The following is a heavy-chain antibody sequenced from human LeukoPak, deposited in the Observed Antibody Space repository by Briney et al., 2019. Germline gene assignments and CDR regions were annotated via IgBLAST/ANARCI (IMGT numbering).Heavy chain of an antibody. Sequence: ASVKVSCKASGYTFTSYGISWVRRAPGQGLEWMGWISADNDNTNYAQKLQVRVTMTTDTSTSTAYMELRSRRSDDTAVYYCARDCSSTSCYVSDWGQGTLVTVSS. CDR3: ARDCSSTSCYVSD. CDR2: ISADNDNT. J-gene: IGHJ4*02. V-gene: IGHV1-18*01. CDR1: GYTFTSYG. D-gene: IGHD2-2*01.